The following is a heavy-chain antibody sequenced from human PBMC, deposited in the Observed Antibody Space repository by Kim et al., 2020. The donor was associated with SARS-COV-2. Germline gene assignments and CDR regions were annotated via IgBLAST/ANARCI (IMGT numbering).Heavy chain of an antibody. Sequence: SETLSLTCVVSGASISSSSCWSWVRQPPGKGLDWIGEVDHSGTTSYNVSLKSRVTISVDKSKNQFSLRLNSVSAADTAVYYCACGVSSASTLRAWFDPWG. CDR2: VDHSGTT. CDR1: GASISSSSC. CDR3: ACGVSSASTLRAWFDP. J-gene: IGHJ5*02. D-gene: IGHD3-22*01. V-gene: IGHV4-4*02.